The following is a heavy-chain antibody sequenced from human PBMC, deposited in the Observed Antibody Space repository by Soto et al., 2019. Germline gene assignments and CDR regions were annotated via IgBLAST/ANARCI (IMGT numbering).Heavy chain of an antibody. J-gene: IGHJ6*02. V-gene: IGHV1-69*12. D-gene: IGHD4-17*01. CDR2: IIPIFGTA. Sequence: QVQLVQSGAEVKKPGPSVKVSCKASGGTFSSYAISWVRQAPGQGLEWMGGIIPIFGTANYAQKFQGRVTITADESTSTAYMDLSSLRSEDTAVYYCASPPTTGNFYYYGMDVWGQGTTVTVSS. CDR3: ASPPTTGNFYYYGMDV. CDR1: GGTFSSYA.